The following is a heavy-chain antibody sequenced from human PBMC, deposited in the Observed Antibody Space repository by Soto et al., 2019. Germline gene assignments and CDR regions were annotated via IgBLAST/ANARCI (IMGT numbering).Heavy chain of an antibody. Sequence: QVTLKESGPVLVKPTETLTLTCTVSGFSLSNARMGVSWIRQPPGKALEWLAHIFSNDEKSYSTSLKSRLTISKDTSKSQVVLTMTNMDPVDTATYYCARIHSIVYYYYYGMDVWGQGTTVTVSS. D-gene: IGHD2-15*01. CDR3: ARIHSIVYYYYYGMDV. V-gene: IGHV2-26*01. J-gene: IGHJ6*02. CDR1: GFSLSNARMG. CDR2: IFSNDEK.